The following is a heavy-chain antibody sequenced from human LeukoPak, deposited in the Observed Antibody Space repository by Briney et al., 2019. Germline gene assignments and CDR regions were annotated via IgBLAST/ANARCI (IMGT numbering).Heavy chain of an antibody. CDR3: ARLYYYDSSGYFHPYFDS. J-gene: IGHJ4*02. V-gene: IGHV4-59*01. CDR2: ISYSGST. D-gene: IGHD3-22*01. CDR1: GDSMRSYF. Sequence: SETLSLTCTVSGDSMRSYFWSWIRQPPGKGLEWMGHISYSGSTHYNPSLKSRVTISVDTSKNQFSLKLSSVTAADTAVYYCARLYYYDSSGYFHPYFDSWGQGTLVTVSS.